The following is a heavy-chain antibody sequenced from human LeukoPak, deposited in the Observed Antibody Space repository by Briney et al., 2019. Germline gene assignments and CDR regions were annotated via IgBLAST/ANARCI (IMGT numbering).Heavy chain of an antibody. CDR3: ARAVGYSSSSGGLDP. V-gene: IGHV4-39*07. J-gene: IGHJ5*02. Sequence: SETLSLTCTVSGGSVSSGSYYWSWIRQPPGKGLEWIGEINHSGSTNYNPSLKSRVTISVDTSKNQFSLKLSSVTAADTAVYYCARAVGYSSSSGGLDPWGQGTLVTVSS. CDR2: INHSGST. CDR1: GGSVSSGSYY. D-gene: IGHD6-6*01.